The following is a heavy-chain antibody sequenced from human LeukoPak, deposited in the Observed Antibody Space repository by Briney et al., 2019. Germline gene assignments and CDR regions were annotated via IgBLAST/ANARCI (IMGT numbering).Heavy chain of an antibody. V-gene: IGHV1-18*01. Sequence: ASVKVSCKASGYTFTSYGISWVRQAPGQGLEWMGWISAYNGNTNYAQKLQGRVTMTTNTSTSTAYMELRSLRSDDTAVYYCARSLKYCSSTSCLNTPVDYWGQGTLVTVSS. J-gene: IGHJ4*02. CDR3: ARSLKYCSSTSCLNTPVDY. CDR2: ISAYNGNT. CDR1: GYTFTSYG. D-gene: IGHD2-2*01.